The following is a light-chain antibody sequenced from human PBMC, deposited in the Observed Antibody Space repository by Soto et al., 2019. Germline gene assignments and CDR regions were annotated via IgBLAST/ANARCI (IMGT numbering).Light chain of an antibody. CDR2: GAS. V-gene: IGKV3-20*01. J-gene: IGKJ3*01. CDR3: QQYGSSPL. Sequence: EIVLTQSPRTLSLSPGERATLSCRASQSINSNYLARYQQKPGQAPRLHMYGASSRPTGIPDRFSGSGSGPDFTLTIGRLEPEDFAVYYCQQYGSSPLFGPGTTVHIK. CDR1: QSINSNY.